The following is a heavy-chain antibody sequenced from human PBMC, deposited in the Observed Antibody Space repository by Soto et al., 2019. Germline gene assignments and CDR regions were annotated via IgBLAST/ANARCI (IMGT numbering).Heavy chain of an antibody. CDR3: ARDDGGFGEIFWFDP. V-gene: IGHV1-18*01. CDR2: ISAYNGNT. D-gene: IGHD3-10*01. CDR1: GYTFTSYG. J-gene: IGHJ5*02. Sequence: QVQLVQSGAEVKKPGASVKVSCKASGYTFTSYGISWVRQAPGQGLEWMGWISAYNGNTNYAQKLQGRVTMTTDTPRNTAYMGLRSLRSTDTAVYYCARDDGGFGEIFWFDPWGQGTLVTVSS.